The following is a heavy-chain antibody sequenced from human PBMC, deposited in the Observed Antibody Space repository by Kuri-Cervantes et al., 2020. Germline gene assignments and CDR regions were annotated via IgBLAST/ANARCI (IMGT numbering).Heavy chain of an antibody. CDR3: ARDLAAAPGNYDFDS. J-gene: IGHJ4*02. V-gene: IGHV1-69*05. CDR2: IVPVFGTT. Sequence: SVKVSCKASGGTFGGYAVSWLRQAPGQGLEWMGGIVPVFGTTNYAQKFQGRVTITTDESTSTAYMELSSLKSEDTAVYYCARDLAAAPGNYDFDSWGQGTLVTVSS. CDR1: GGTFGGYA. D-gene: IGHD6-13*01.